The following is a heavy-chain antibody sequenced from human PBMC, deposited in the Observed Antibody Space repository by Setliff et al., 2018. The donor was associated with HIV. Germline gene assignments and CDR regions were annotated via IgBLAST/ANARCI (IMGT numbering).Heavy chain of an antibody. D-gene: IGHD2-21*01. CDR3: ARSHYSRGESFDY. Sequence: GGSLRLSCAASGFIFKNYDMNWVRQAPGKGPEWVSFISISGSITYYADSVKGRFTVSRDSAQSSLYLQMSSLRAEDTAVYYCARSHYSRGESFDYWGQGTLVTVSS. J-gene: IGHJ4*02. V-gene: IGHV3-48*03. CDR1: GFIFKNYD. CDR2: ISISGSIT.